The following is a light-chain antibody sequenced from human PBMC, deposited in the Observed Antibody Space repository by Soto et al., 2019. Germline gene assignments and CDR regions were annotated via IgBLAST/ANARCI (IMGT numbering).Light chain of an antibody. V-gene: IGKV3-20*01. CDR2: DAS. CDR1: QSVRNNY. J-gene: IGKJ4*01. Sequence: EIVLTQSPDTLSLSPGERATLSCRASQSVRNNYLAWYQQKPGQAPRFLIYDASSRATGIPDRFSGSGSGTDFTLTIRRLEPEDFAVYYCQQYGSTPLTFGGGTKVDIK. CDR3: QQYGSTPLT.